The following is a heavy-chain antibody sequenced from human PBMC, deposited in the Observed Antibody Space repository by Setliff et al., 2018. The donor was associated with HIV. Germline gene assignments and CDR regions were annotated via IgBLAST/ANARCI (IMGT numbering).Heavy chain of an antibody. CDR1: GYTFTNYW. CDR2: IQPSDFVT. CDR3: TRRRRAPGTEDLEAP. Sequence: PWESLKISCKASGYTFTNYWIGWVRQMPGQGLELIGVIQPSDFVTRYGPSFQGQVTISADRSITTAYFQWSSLKASDTAIYYCTRRRRAPGTEDLEAPWGQGTLVTVSS. J-gene: IGHJ5*02. D-gene: IGHD3-3*01. V-gene: IGHV5-51*01.